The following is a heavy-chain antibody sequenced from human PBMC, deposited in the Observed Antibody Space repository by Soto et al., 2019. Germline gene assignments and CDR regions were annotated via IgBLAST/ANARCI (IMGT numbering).Heavy chain of an antibody. D-gene: IGHD6-13*01. J-gene: IGHJ5*02. CDR2: INHSGST. CDR1: GGSFSGYY. V-gene: IGHV4-34*01. Sequence: SETLSLTCAVYGGSFSGYYWSWIRQPPGKGLEWIGEINHSGSTNYNPSLKSRVTISVDTSKNKFSLKLTSVTAADTAVYYCARGRSYHPPRGGTILSSSWYRRAGNWFDPWGQGTLVTVSS. CDR3: ARGRSYHPPRGGTILSSSWYRRAGNWFDP.